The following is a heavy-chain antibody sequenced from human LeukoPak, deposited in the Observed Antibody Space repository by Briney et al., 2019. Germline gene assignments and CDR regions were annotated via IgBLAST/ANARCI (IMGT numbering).Heavy chain of an antibody. V-gene: IGHV3-15*01. D-gene: IGHD6-13*01. Sequence: PGGSLRHSCAASGFTFSNAWMSWVRQAPGKGLEWVGRIKSKTDGGTTDYAAPVKGRFTISRDDSKNTLYLQMNSLKTEDTAVYYCTTDCEAAAGIDYWGQGTLVTVSS. CDR3: TTDCEAAAGIDY. CDR2: IKSKTDGGTT. J-gene: IGHJ4*02. CDR1: GFTFSNAW.